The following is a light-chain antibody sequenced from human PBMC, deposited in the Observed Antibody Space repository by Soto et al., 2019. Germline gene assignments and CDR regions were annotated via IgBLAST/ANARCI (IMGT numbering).Light chain of an antibody. CDR3: QHYARYPVA. CDR1: QSISAW. Sequence: DIQMTQSPSTLSASVGDTVTITCRASQSISAWLAWYQQKAGKGPKLLIHKASTLQTGVSSRFSGSGYGTEFTLTISSLQSDDFATYYCQHYARYPVAFGQGTKVDMK. V-gene: IGKV1-5*03. CDR2: KAS. J-gene: IGKJ2*01.